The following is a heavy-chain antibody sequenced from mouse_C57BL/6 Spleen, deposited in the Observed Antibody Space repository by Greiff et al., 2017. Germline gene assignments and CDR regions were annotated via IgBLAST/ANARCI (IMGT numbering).Heavy chain of an antibody. CDR1: GYAFSSYW. J-gene: IGHJ4*01. Sequence: VQLQQSGAELVKPGASVKISCKASGYAFSSYWMNWVKQRPGKGLEWIGQIYPGDGDTNYNGKFKGKATLTADKSSSTAYMQLSSLASEDSTVYCCARWDYHYAMDYWGQGTSVTVSS. V-gene: IGHV1-80*01. CDR3: ARWDYHYAMDY. CDR2: IYPGDGDT. D-gene: IGHD4-1*01.